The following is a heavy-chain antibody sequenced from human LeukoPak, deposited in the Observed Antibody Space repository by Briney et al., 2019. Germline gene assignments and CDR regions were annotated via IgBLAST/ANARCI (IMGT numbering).Heavy chain of an antibody. CDR1: GGSISSSSYY. CDR3: ARGRGYSGYDFFAY. V-gene: IGHV4-39*07. CDR2: IHYSGST. Sequence: RSSETLSLTCTVSGGSISSSSYYWGWIRQPPGKGLEWIGSIHYSGSTNYNPSLKSRVTISVDTSKNQFSLKLSSVTAADTAVYYCARGRGYSGYDFFAYWGQGTLVTVSS. D-gene: IGHD5-12*01. J-gene: IGHJ4*02.